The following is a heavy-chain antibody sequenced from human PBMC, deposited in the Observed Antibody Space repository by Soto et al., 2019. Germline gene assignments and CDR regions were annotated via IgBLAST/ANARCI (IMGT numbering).Heavy chain of an antibody. CDR3: ARWGTTGGLDV. D-gene: IGHD3-16*01. CDR1: GFTFRSYV. J-gene: IGHJ4*02. Sequence: QVQLVESGGGVVQPGTSLRLSCVGSGFTFRSYVIHWVRQAPGKGLEWVALTSYDGSNKYYDDYVKGRFTISRDNSRNTVDLQMDSMRLEDTALYYCARWGTTGGLDVWGQGTLVSVSS. CDR2: TSYDGSNK. V-gene: IGHV3-30*19.